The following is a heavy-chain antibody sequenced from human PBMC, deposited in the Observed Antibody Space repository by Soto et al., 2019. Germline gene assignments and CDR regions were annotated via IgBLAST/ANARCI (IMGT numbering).Heavy chain of an antibody. Sequence: GGSVRLSCAACGFTFSSYAMSWVRQAPGKGLEWVSAISGSGGSTEYADSVKGRFTISRDSSKNTLYLQMNSLTAQATAVPYCAKALRGDTPMLTISVFDYWGPETLVTVSS. CDR1: GFTFSSYA. D-gene: IGHD5-18*01. CDR3: AKALRGDTPMLTISVFDY. V-gene: IGHV3-23*01. J-gene: IGHJ4*02. CDR2: ISGSGGST.